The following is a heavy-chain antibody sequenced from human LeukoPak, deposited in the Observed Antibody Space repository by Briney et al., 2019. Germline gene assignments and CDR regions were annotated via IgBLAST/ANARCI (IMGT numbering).Heavy chain of an antibody. V-gene: IGHV4-59*11. CDR1: GGSISSHY. Sequence: SETLSLTCSVSGGSISSHYWSWIRQPPGKELEWIGYIYYTGTTNYKPSLKSRVTISVDTSKNQFSLNLTSVTAADTAVYYCARAYSSSSGRPFDYWGQGALVTVSS. CDR3: ARAYSSSSGRPFDY. J-gene: IGHJ4*02. CDR2: IYYTGTT. D-gene: IGHD6-6*01.